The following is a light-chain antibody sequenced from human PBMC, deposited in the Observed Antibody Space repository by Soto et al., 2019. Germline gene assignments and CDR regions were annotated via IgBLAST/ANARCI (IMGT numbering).Light chain of an antibody. J-gene: IGLJ2*01. CDR2: EVV. CDR1: SSDVGTYNL. CDR3: CSYAGSSMFV. Sequence: QSVLTQPASVSGSPGQSITISCTGSSSDVGTYNLVSWYQHHPGKAPKLMISEVVKRPSGVSNRFSGSKSGNTASLTISGLQAEDDADYYCCSYAGSSMFVFGGGTKLNVL. V-gene: IGLV2-23*02.